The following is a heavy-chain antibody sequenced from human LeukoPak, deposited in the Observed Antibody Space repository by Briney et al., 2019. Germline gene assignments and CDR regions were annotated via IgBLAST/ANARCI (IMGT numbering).Heavy chain of an antibody. CDR1: GYTFTSYG. CDR3: ARDNTKLLWFGELLGYFDY. J-gene: IGHJ4*02. Sequence: ASVKVSCKASGYTFTSYGISWVRQAPGQGLEWMGWISAYNGNTNYAQKLQGRVTMTRDTSISTAYMELSRLTSDDTAVYYCARDNTKLLWFGELLGYFDYWGQGTLVTVSS. D-gene: IGHD3-10*01. CDR2: ISAYNGNT. V-gene: IGHV1-18*01.